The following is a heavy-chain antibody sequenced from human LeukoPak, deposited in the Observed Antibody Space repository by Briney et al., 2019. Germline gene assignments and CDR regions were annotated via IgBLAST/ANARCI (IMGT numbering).Heavy chain of an antibody. CDR2: INHSGST. D-gene: IGHD3-22*01. CDR1: GGSFSGYY. Sequence: SETLSLTCAVYGGSFSGYYWSWIRQPPGKGLEWIGEINHSGSTNYNPSLKSRVTISVDTSKNQFSLKLSSVTAADTAVYYCARGYYDSSGYYSPFGYWGQGTLVTVSS. CDR3: ARGYYDSSGYYSPFGY. V-gene: IGHV4-34*01. J-gene: IGHJ4*02.